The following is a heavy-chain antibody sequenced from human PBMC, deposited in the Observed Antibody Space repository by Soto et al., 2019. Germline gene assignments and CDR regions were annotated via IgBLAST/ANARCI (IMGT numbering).Heavy chain of an antibody. Sequence: QVQLQESGPGLVKPSETLSLTCTVSGGSISSYYWSWIRQPPGKGLEWIGYIYYSGSTNYNPSLKSRVTLSVDTSNNQFSLKLSSVTAADTAVYYCARDGGKSGVDPWGQGTLVTVSS. CDR1: GGSISSYY. CDR3: ARDGGKSGVDP. J-gene: IGHJ5*02. CDR2: IYYSGST. D-gene: IGHD1-26*01. V-gene: IGHV4-59*01.